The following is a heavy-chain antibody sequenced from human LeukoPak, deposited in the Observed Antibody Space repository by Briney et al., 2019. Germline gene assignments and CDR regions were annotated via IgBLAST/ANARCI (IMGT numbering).Heavy chain of an antibody. V-gene: IGHV3-23*01. Sequence: PGGSLRLSCAASGFTFSSYAMSWVRQSPGKGLEWVSAISGSGVSTYYADSVKGRFTISRDNSKNTLYLQMNSLRAEDTAVYSCTKGREGNHMTTVNVDVWGKGTTVTVSS. J-gene: IGHJ6*04. CDR1: GFTFSSYA. CDR3: TKGREGNHMTTVNVDV. D-gene: IGHD4-11*01. CDR2: ISGSGVST.